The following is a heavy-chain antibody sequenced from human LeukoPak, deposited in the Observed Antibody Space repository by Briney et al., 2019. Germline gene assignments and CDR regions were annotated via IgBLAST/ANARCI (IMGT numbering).Heavy chain of an antibody. CDR3: AGGTFGTMARGRNWFDP. Sequence: SETLPLTCAVSGGSISSGGYSWSWIRQPPGKGLEWIGYIYHSGSTYYNPSLKSRVTISVDRSKNQFSLKLSSMTAADTAVYYCAGGTFGTMARGRNWFDPWGQGTLVTVSS. CDR2: IYHSGST. CDR1: GGSISSGGYS. D-gene: IGHD3-10*01. J-gene: IGHJ5*02. V-gene: IGHV4-30-2*01.